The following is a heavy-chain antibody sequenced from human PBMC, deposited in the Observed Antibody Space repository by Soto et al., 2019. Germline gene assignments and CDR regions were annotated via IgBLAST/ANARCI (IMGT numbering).Heavy chain of an antibody. V-gene: IGHV1-69*06. CDR3: AAPDYDFWPDHYYYDGMDV. Sequence: GASVKVSCKASGGTFSSYAISWVRQAPGQGLEWMGGIIPIFGTANYAQKFQGRVTITADKSTSTAYMELSSLRSEDTAVYYCAAPDYDFWPDHYYYDGMDVWGQGTTVTVSS. D-gene: IGHD3-3*01. CDR2: IIPIFGTA. J-gene: IGHJ6*02. CDR1: GGTFSSYA.